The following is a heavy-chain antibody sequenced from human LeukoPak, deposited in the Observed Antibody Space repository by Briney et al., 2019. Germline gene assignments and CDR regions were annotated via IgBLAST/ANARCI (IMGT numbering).Heavy chain of an antibody. J-gene: IGHJ4*02. CDR3: VKEGDTAMGNGNF. V-gene: IGHV3-49*03. D-gene: IGHD5-18*01. CDR1: GITFRDYT. CDR2: IRSPLFDGTS. Sequence: GGSLRLSCAASGITFRDYTMSWFRQPPGKGLEWVGFIRSPLFDGTSEYAASVKGRFSISRDDSKSIAYLQMSGLKIEDTAMYFCVKEGDTAMGNGNFWGQGTMVTVSS.